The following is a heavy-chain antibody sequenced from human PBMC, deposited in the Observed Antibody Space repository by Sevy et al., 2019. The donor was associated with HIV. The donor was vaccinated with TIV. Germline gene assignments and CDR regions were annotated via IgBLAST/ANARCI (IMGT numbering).Heavy chain of an antibody. CDR2: ITYDGSNQ. D-gene: IGHD4-17*01. J-gene: IGHJ5*01. V-gene: IGHV3-30*18. CDR1: GFTFSSYG. CDR3: AKDHALTTLWVNNWFES. Sequence: GGSLRLSCAASGFTFSSYGMHWVRQDPGKGLEWVAVITYDGSNQYYTDSVKGRFTISRDDSKNTLYLQMNSLRAEDTAVYYCAKDHALTTLWVNNWFESWGQGTLVTVSS.